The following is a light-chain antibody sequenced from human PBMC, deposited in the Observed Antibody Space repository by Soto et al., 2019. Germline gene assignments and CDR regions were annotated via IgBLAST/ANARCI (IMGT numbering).Light chain of an antibody. J-gene: IGKJ2*01. CDR1: QSVSSY. V-gene: IGKV3-11*01. CDR3: SPGYT. CDR2: DAS. Sequence: EIVLTQSPATLSLSPGERATLSCRASQSVSSYLAWYQQKPGQAPRLLLYDASNRATGIPARFSGSGSGTDFTLTISSLEPEDFAVYYCSPGYTFGQGTKLEIK.